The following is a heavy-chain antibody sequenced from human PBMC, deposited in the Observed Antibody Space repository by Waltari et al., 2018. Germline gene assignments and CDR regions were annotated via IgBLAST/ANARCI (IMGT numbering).Heavy chain of an antibody. CDR3: VRLEDCTGPGGNCYSGDSFAMDV. V-gene: IGHV4-34*02. Sequence: GQLQQWGAGLLQPSETLSLTCALYGGSFNGYYWGWIRQPPGKGLEWIGEINHGGNTNHNPSLRSRVTMLVDTSKSQFSLKLNSVTAADTAVYYCVRLEDCTGPGGNCYSGDSFAMDVWGQGTTVTVSS. CDR1: GGSFNGYY. J-gene: IGHJ6*02. D-gene: IGHD2-8*02. CDR2: INHGGNT.